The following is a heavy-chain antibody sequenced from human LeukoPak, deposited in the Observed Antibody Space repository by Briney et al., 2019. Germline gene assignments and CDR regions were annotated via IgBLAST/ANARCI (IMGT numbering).Heavy chain of an antibody. J-gene: IGHJ6*03. CDR3: ARTSRMDV. CDR1: GFTFSSYS. CDR2: ISSSSSTI. D-gene: IGHD2-2*01. V-gene: IGHV3-48*01. Sequence: QSGGSLRLSCAASGFTFSSYSMNWVRQAPGKGLEWVSYISSSSSTIYYADSVKGRFTISRDNAKNSLYLQMNSLRAEDTAVYYCARTSRMDVWGKGTTVTVSS.